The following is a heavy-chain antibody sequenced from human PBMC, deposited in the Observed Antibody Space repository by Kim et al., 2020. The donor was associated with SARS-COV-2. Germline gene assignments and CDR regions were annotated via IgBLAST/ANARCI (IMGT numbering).Heavy chain of an antibody. V-gene: IGHV3-33*01. CDR1: GLTFRSSG. CDR3: ARDKWERTLDS. D-gene: IGHD1-26*01. J-gene: IGHJ4*02. CDR2: IWSDGSQK. Sequence: GGSLRLSCEASGLTFRSSGMHWVRQGPGKGLEWVAMIWSDGSQKHYAESLKARFTISRDNSENTVYLQMDSLRAEDTAVYYCARDKWERTLDSWGEGTLVTVSP.